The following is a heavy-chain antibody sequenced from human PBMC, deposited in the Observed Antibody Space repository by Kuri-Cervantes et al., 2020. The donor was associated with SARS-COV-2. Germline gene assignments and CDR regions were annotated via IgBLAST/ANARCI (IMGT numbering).Heavy chain of an antibody. D-gene: IGHD3-22*01. CDR1: GFTFSSYA. J-gene: IGHJ5*02. Sequence: GGSLRLSCAASGFTFSSYAMHWVRQAPGKGLEYVSAISSNGGSAYYADSVKGRFTISRDNSKNTLYLQMGSLRAEDMAVYYCARETTEDYYDSSGYEAPHWFDPWGQGTLVTVSS. V-gene: IGHV3-64*02. CDR2: ISSNGGSA. CDR3: ARETTEDYYDSSGYEAPHWFDP.